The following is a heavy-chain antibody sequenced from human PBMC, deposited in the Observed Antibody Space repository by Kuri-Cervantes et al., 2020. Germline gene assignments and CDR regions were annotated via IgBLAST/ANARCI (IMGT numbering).Heavy chain of an antibody. J-gene: IGHJ3*02. Sequence: ASVKVSCKASGGTFSSYAISWVRQAPGQGLEWMGWINPNSGGTNYAQKFQGRVTMTRDTSISTAYMELSRLRSDDTAVYYCARELTLYYDSSGPQTPNAFDIWGQGTMVTVSS. V-gene: IGHV1-2*02. CDR3: ARELTLYYDSSGPQTPNAFDI. D-gene: IGHD3-22*01. CDR2: INPNSGGT. CDR1: GGTFSSYA.